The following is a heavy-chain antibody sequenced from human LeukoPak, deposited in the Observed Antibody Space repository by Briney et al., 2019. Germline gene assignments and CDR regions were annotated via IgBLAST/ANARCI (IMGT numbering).Heavy chain of an antibody. V-gene: IGHV3-23*01. J-gene: IGHJ4*02. D-gene: IGHD6-19*01. CDR1: GFTLSSYA. CDR3: AKGGIAVAWGQIDN. CDR2: ISGSGAST. Sequence: GGSLRLSCAASGFTLSSYAMNWVRQAPGKGLEWVSAISGSGASTYYADSVKGRFTISRDISKNMVYLQMNSLRPEDAAVYYCAKGGIAVAWGQIDNRGQGTLVTVSS.